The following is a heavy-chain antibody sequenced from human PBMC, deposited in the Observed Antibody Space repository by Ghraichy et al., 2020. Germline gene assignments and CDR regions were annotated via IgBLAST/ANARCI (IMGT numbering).Heavy chain of an antibody. CDR1: GFTFSSYG. J-gene: IGHJ4*02. CDR2: ISYDGSNK. CDR3: AKEGVLRWLQYFDY. Sequence: GGSLRLSCAASGFTFSSYGMHWVRQAPGKGLEWVAVISYDGSNKYYAESVKGRFTISRDNTKNTLYLQMNSLRAEDTAVYYCAKEGVLRWLQYFDYWGQGTLVTVSS. V-gene: IGHV3-30*18. D-gene: IGHD5-24*01.